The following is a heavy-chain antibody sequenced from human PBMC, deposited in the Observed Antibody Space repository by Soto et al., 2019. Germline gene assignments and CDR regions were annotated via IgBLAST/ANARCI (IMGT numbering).Heavy chain of an antibody. D-gene: IGHD3-16*01. V-gene: IGHV6-1*01. Sequence: SQTLSLTCDISGDSVSSNSAAWNWIRQSPSRGLEWLGRTSYRSKWYNDYAVSVKSRITINPDTSKNQFSLQLNSVTPEDTALSYCASSDKSGLGFDYWGQGTLVTVSS. CDR3: ASSDKSGLGFDY. CDR1: GDSVSSNSAA. CDR2: TSYRSKWYN. J-gene: IGHJ4*02.